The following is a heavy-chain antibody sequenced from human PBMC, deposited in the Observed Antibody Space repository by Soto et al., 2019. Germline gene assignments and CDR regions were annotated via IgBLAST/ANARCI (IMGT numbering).Heavy chain of an antibody. CDR1: GGTFSTYT. D-gene: IGHD6-19*01. J-gene: IGHJ4*02. V-gene: IGHV1-69*02. CDR2: FIPILGIA. Sequence: GASVKVSCKASGGTFSTYTLSWVRQAPGQGLEWMGRFIPILGIANYAQKFQGRVTITADKSTSTAYMELSSLKSEDTAVYYCARLRTPHSGWYLEWGQGTLVTVS. CDR3: ARLRTPHSGWYLE.